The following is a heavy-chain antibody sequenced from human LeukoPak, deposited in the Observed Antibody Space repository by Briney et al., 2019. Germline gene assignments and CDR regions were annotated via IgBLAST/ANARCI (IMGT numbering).Heavy chain of an antibody. CDR2: ISGSGGDT. J-gene: IGHJ4*02. V-gene: IGHV3-23*01. Sequence: RSGGSLRLSCAASGFTFSSYAMSWVRQAPGKGLEWVSLISGSGGDTYYTDSVKGRFTISRDNAKNSLYLQMNSLRAEDTAVYYCARGGVDGYNFNYWGQGTLVTVSS. CDR3: ARGGVDGYNFNY. D-gene: IGHD5-24*01. CDR1: GFTFSSYA.